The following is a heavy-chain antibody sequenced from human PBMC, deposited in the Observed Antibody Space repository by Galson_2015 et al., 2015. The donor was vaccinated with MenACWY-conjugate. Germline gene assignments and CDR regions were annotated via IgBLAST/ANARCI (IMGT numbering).Heavy chain of an antibody. CDR1: GYTFTSDW. J-gene: IGHJ4*02. Sequence: QSGAEVKKPGESLKISCKGSGYTFTSDWIGWVRQMPGKGLAWTGLIYPGDSDTRYTPAFQGHVTISAGKSITTAYLHLGSLENSDTAMYYCSRQGFGRASFDYWGQGTLVTVSS. V-gene: IGHV5-51*01. CDR3: SRQGFGRASFDY. D-gene: IGHD3-10*01. CDR2: IYPGDSDT.